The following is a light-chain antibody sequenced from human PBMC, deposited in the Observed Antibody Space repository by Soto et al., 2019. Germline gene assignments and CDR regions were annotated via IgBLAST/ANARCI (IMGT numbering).Light chain of an antibody. J-gene: IGLJ2*01. CDR2: EVS. CDR3: NSYGGNNLI. V-gene: IGLV2-8*01. Sequence: QSALTQPPSASGSPGQSVTISCTGTSGDIGGYNYVSWYQQHLGRAPKLMIYEVSKRPSGVPDRFSGSKSGNTASLTVSGLQAEDEADYYCNSYGGNNLIFGGLTKLTV. CDR1: SGDIGGYNY.